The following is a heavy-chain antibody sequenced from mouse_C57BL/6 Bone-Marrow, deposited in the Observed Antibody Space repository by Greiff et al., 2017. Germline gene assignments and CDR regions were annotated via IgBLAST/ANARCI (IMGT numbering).Heavy chain of an antibody. CDR3: ARFITTNWYFDV. CDR2: INPNNGGT. D-gene: IGHD1-1*01. Sequence: EVQLQQSGPELVKPGASVKISCKASGYTFTDYYMNWVKQSHGKSLEWIGDINPNNGGTSYNQKFKGKDTLTVDKSSSTAYMELRSLTSEDSAVYYCARFITTNWYFDVWGTGTTVTVSS. V-gene: IGHV1-26*01. CDR1: GYTFTDYY. J-gene: IGHJ1*03.